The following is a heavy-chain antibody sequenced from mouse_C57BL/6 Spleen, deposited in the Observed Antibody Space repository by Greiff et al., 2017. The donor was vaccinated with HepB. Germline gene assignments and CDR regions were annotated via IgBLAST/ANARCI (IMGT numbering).Heavy chain of an antibody. V-gene: IGHV1-55*01. D-gene: IGHD2-3*01. CDR1: GYTFTSYW. Sequence: QVQLQQPGAELVKPGASVKMSCKASGYTFTSYWISWVKQRPGQGLEWIGDIYPGSGSTNYNEKFKGKATLTVDTSSSTAYMQLSSLTSEDSAVYSCAKGGGYYMFAYWGQGTLVTVSA. J-gene: IGHJ3*01. CDR2: IYPGSGST. CDR3: AKGGGYYMFAY.